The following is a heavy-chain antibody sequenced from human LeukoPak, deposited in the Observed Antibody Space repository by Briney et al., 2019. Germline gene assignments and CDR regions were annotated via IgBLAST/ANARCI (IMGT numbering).Heavy chain of an antibody. J-gene: IGHJ6*03. V-gene: IGHV4-34*01. D-gene: IGHD2-21*01. CDR2: INHSGST. CDR3: GRGSTFCGVVTYYYYYFYMGV. Sequence: PSETLSLTCAVYSGSFTGYYWSWIRQPPGKGLEWIGEINHSGSTNYNPSLKSRVTISVDTSKNQFSLKLSSVTAADTAVYYCGRGSTFCGVVTYYYYYFYMGVGEKGTTVTVS. CDR1: SGSFTGYY.